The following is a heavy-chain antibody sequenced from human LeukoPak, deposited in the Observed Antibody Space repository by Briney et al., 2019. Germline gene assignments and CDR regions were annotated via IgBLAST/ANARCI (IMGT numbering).Heavy chain of an antibody. CDR1: GGSISSYY. V-gene: IGHV4-59*01. Sequence: SETLSLTCTVSGGSISSYYWSWIRQPPGKGLEWIGYIYYSGSTNYNPSLKSRVTISVDTSKNQFSLKLSSVTAADTAVYYCARADPYYFWSGYYSIYYYYMDVWGKGTTVTVSS. CDR2: IYYSGST. CDR3: ARADPYYFWSGYYSIYYYYMDV. J-gene: IGHJ6*03. D-gene: IGHD3-3*01.